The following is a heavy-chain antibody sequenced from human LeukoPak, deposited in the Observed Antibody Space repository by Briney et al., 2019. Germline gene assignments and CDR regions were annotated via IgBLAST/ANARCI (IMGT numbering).Heavy chain of an antibody. V-gene: IGHV3-23*01. D-gene: IGHD1-26*01. CDR1: GFTFSSYA. Sequence: TGGSLRLSCAASGFTFSSYAMSWVRQAPGKGLEWVSAISGSGGSTYYADSVKGRFTISRDNAKNSLYLQMNSLRAEDTAVYYCAREGRPGDSGSSEDFDYWGQGTLVTVSS. J-gene: IGHJ4*02. CDR3: AREGRPGDSGSSEDFDY. CDR2: ISGSGGST.